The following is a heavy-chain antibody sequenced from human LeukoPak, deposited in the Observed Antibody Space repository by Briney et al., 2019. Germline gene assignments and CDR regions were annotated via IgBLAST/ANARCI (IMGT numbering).Heavy chain of an antibody. CDR1: GGSISSYY. V-gene: IGHV4-59*08. CDR3: ERYSGYFDY. CDR2: IYYSGST. J-gene: IGHJ4*02. D-gene: IGHD1-26*01. Sequence: SETLSLTCTVSGGSISSYYWSWIRQPPGKGLEWIGYIYYSGSTNYNPSLKSRVTISVDTSKNQFSLKLSPVTAADTAVYYCERYSGYFDYWGQGTLVTVSS.